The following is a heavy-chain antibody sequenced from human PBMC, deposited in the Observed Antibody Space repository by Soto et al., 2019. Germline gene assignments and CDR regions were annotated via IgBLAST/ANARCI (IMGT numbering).Heavy chain of an antibody. V-gene: IGHV1-69*01. J-gene: IGHJ4*02. CDR1: GGTFSTYG. CDR3: ATAGFRGTDIQQFEH. D-gene: IGHD5-12*01. CDR2: IIPVFAST. Sequence: QVHLVQSGAEVKKPASSVKVSCQASGGTFSTYGITWVRQAPGHGLEWMGAIIPVFASTSSAQLFRGRLSITADEVSSTAYMELSGLTSEDTAIYYCATAGFRGTDIQQFEHWGQGTLVTVS.